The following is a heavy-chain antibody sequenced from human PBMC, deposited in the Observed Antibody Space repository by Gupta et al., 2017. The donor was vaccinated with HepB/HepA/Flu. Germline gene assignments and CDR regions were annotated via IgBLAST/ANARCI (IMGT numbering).Heavy chain of an antibody. CDR2: IYNDDNT. V-gene: IGHV3-66*01. D-gene: IGHD3-10*01. J-gene: IGHJ5*02. Sequence: EVQLVESGGGLVQPGESLRLSCAASGFTVSTNHMTWVRQAPGKGLEWVSVIYNDDNTYYADSVQGRFTISRDNSKNTLYLQMSSLRADDTGVYYCTRADPGPNNWCEPWGQGTLVTVSS. CDR3: TRADPGPNNWCEP. CDR1: GFTVSTNH.